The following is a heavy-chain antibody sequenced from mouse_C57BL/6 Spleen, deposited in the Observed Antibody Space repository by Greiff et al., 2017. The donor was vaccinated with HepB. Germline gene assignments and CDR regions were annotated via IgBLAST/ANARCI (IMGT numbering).Heavy chain of an antibody. J-gene: IGHJ3*01. CDR1: GFTFSSYG. Sequence: EVQVVESGGDLVKPGGSLKLSCAASGFTFSSYGMSWVRQTPDKRLEWVATISSGGSYTYYPDSVKGRFTISRDNAKNTLYLQMSSLKSEDTAMYYCARQGYSNTEFAYWGQGTLVTVSA. D-gene: IGHD2-5*01. V-gene: IGHV5-6*01. CDR3: ARQGYSNTEFAY. CDR2: ISSGGSYT.